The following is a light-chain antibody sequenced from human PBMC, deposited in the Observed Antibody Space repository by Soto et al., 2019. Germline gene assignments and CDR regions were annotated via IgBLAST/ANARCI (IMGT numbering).Light chain of an antibody. Sequence: QSALTQPASLSGSPGQSITISCTGTSSDVGGYNYVSWYQQHPGKAPKLMIYEVSNRPSGVSNRVSGSKSGNTDSLTISGLKAEDEADYHCSSYTSSSTLEVFGTGTKLTVL. J-gene: IGLJ1*01. CDR2: EVS. CDR1: SSDVGGYNY. V-gene: IGLV2-14*01. CDR3: SSYTSSSTLEV.